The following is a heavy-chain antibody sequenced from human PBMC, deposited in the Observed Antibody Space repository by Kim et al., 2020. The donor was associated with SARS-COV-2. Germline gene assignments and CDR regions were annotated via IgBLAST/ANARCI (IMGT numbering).Heavy chain of an antibody. J-gene: IGHJ4*02. D-gene: IGHD3-3*01. Sequence: GGTTYYTEAVRGRFTISRDNSKNTLFLQMNGLRAEDTAVYYCAKGSALDYWGQGTLVTFSS. V-gene: IGHV3-23*01. CDR2: GGTT. CDR3: AKGSALDY.